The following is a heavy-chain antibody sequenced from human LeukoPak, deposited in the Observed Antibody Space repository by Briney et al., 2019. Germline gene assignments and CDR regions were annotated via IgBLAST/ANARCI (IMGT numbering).Heavy chain of an antibody. J-gene: IGHJ6*02. CDR2: IYYSGST. CDR3: ARRDGYCSGTSCYADYYYGMDV. V-gene: IGHV4-31*03. D-gene: IGHD2-2*01. CDR1: GGSISSGGYY. Sequence: SETLSLTCTVSGGSISSGGYYWSWIRQHPGKGLEWIGYIYYSGSTYYNPSLKSRVTISVDTSKNQFSLKLSSVTAADTAVYYCARRDGYCSGTSCYADYYYGMDVWGQGTTVTVSS.